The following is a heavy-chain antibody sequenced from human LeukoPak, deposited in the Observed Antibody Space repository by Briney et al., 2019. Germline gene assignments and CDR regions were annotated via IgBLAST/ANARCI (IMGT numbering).Heavy chain of an antibody. V-gene: IGHV4-59*01. CDR2: IYYSGST. CDR3: ACSYGSGANEPFDY. Sequence: PSETLSLTCTASGGSISSYYWSWIRQPPGKGLEWIGYIYYSGSTNYNPSLKSRVTISVDTSKNQFSLKLSSVTAADTAVYYCACSYGSGANEPFDYWGQGTLVTVSS. D-gene: IGHD3-10*01. J-gene: IGHJ4*02. CDR1: GGSISSYY.